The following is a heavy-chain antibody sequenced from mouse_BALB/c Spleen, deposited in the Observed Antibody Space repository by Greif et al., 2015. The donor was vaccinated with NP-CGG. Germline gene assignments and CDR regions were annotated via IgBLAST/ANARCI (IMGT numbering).Heavy chain of an antibody. CDR3: ARRPLTGTGGWFAY. V-gene: IGHV1S56*01. CDR1: GYTFTSYD. CDR2: IFPGDGST. J-gene: IGHJ3*01. D-gene: IGHD4-1*01. Sequence: VQLQQSGAELVKPGASVKLSCKASGYTFTSYDINWVRQRPEQGLEWIGWIFPGDGSTKYNEKFKGKATLTTDKSSSTAYMQLSRLTSEDSAVYFCARRPLTGTGGWFAYWGQGTLVTVSA.